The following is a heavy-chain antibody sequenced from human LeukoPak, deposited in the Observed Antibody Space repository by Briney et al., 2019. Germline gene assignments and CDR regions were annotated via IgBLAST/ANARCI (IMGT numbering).Heavy chain of an antibody. CDR3: TTADGGLGAFDY. CDR1: GFTFSNAW. Sequence: PGGSLRLSCAASGFTFSNAWMSWVRQAPGKGLEWVGRIKSKTDGGTTDYAAPVKGRLTISRDDSKNTLYLQMNSLKTEDTAVYYCTTADGGLGAFDYWGQGTLVTVSS. J-gene: IGHJ4*02. CDR2: IKSKTDGGTT. D-gene: IGHD3-16*01. V-gene: IGHV3-15*01.